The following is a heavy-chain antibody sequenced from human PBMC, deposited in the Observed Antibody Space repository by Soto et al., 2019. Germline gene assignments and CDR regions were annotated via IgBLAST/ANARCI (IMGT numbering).Heavy chain of an antibody. J-gene: IGHJ4*02. CDR2: IIPIFGTA. D-gene: IGHD3-16*01. CDR1: GGTFSSYA. V-gene: IGHV1-69*13. CDR3: ARSNYDYVWGRPHHPISHDY. Sequence: ASVKVSCKASGGTFSSYAISWVRQAPGQGLEWMGGIIPIFGTANYAQKFQGRVTITADESTSTAYMELSSLRSEDTAVYYCARSNYDYVWGRPHHPISHDYWGQGTLVTVSS.